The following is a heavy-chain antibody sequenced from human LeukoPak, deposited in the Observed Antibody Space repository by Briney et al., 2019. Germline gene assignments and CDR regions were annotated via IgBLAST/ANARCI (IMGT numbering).Heavy chain of an antibody. V-gene: IGHV3-15*01. D-gene: IGHD2-21*02. J-gene: IGHJ4*02. CDR2: IKRKSDGGTT. CDR3: TTAVVVTGFDY. Sequence: PGGSLRLSCAASGFTFTNAWMTWVRQTPGKGLEWVGHIKRKSDGGTTDYAAPVKGRFNISRDDSKAKVFLLMNNLKTEDTAVYYCTTAVVVTGFDYWGQGTLVSVSS. CDR1: GFTFTNAW.